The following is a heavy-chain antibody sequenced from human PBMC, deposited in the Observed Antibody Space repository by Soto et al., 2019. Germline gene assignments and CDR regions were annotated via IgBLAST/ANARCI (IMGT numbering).Heavy chain of an antibody. CDR1: GFPLSDYG. Sequence: QVQLVESGGGVGQPGKSLRLSCEVSGFPLSDYGMHCVRQAPGKGLEWGAVLWSDGANSFYAGSVMGRFTVSRDTSKTTLFLEVERLRGDDTGVYYCPRELEYYDYFGLDVWGQGTTVIVSS. V-gene: IGHV3-33*01. CDR2: LWSDGANS. CDR3: PRELEYYDYFGLDV. D-gene: IGHD6-6*01. J-gene: IGHJ6*02.